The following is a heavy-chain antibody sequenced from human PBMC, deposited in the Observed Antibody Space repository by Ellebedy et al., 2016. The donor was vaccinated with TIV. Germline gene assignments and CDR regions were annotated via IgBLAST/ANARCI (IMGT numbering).Heavy chain of an antibody. CDR3: ARGRQYYDSSAYYLDY. CDR2: IKEDGSQK. CDR1: GFTFRNFW. D-gene: IGHD3-22*01. J-gene: IGHJ4*02. V-gene: IGHV3-7*01. Sequence: GESLKISXTASGFTFRNFWMTWVRQTPGKGLEWVANIKEDGSQKYYVDSVKGRFTISRDNAKNALYLQMNSLRAEDTAVYYCARGRQYYDSSAYYLDYWGQGPLVTVSS.